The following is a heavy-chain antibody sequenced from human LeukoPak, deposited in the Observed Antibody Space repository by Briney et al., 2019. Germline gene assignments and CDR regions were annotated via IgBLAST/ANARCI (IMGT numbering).Heavy chain of an antibody. J-gene: IGHJ5*02. D-gene: IGHD6-13*01. CDR1: GGSISSGSYY. CDR2: IYYSGST. Sequence: SETLSLTCTVSGGSISSGSYYWGWIRQPPGKGLEWIGSIYYSGSTYYNPSLKSRVTISVDTSKNQFSLKLSSVTAADTAVYYCATGYSSSWYGPPHNWFDPWGQGTLVTVSS. CDR3: ATGYSSSWYGPPHNWFDP. V-gene: IGHV4-39*01.